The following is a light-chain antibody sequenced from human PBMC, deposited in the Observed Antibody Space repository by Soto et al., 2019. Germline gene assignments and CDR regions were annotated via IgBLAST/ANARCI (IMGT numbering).Light chain of an antibody. CDR2: EVI. Sequence: QSALTQPASVSGSPGQSITISCNGTSSDAGGNNYVSWYQQYPGKAPKLMIYEVINRPSGVSNRFSGSKSGNTASLMISGLEAEDEADYYCSSYTSRSTLVFGGGTKLTVL. J-gene: IGLJ2*01. V-gene: IGLV2-14*01. CDR1: SSDAGGNNY. CDR3: SSYTSRSTLV.